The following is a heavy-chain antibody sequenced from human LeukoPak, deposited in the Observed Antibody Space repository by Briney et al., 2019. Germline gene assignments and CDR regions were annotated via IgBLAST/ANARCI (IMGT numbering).Heavy chain of an antibody. CDR2: INPNTADT. D-gene: IGHD1-26*01. J-gene: IGHJ4*02. V-gene: IGHV1-2*06. CDR1: GYTFTGYY. Sequence: ASVKVSCKASGYTFTGYYIHWVRQAPGQGPEWMGRINPNTADTRYAQKFQGRVTMTRDTSISTTHMELRSLRSDDTAVYYCARDGRSPHDYWGQGTLVTVP. CDR3: ARDGRSPHDY.